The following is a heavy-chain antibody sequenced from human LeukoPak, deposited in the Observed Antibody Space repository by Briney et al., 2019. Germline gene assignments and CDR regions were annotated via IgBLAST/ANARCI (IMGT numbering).Heavy chain of an antibody. CDR3: ARDVYSSSSLDY. D-gene: IGHD6-6*01. J-gene: IGHJ4*02. CDR2: IYTSGST. V-gene: IGHV4-61*02. CDR1: GGSISSGSYY. Sequence: SRTLSLTXTVSGGSISSGSYYWSWIGQPAGKGLEWIGRIYTSGSTNYNPSLKSRVTISVDTSKNQFSLKLSSVTAADTAVYYCARDVYSSSSLDYWGQGTLVTVSS.